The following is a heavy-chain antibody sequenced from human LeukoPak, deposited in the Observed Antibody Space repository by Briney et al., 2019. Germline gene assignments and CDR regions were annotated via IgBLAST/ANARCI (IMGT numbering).Heavy chain of an antibody. D-gene: IGHD5-18*01. J-gene: IGHJ4*02. CDR1: GGSISSYY. V-gene: IGHV4-59*01. CDR3: AREDYSYGFDY. CDR2: MYYSGST. Sequence: SETLSLTCTVSGGSISSYYWSWIRQPPGKGLEWIGYMYYSGSTNYNPSLKSRVTISVDTSKNQFSLKLSSVTAADTAVYYCAREDYSYGFDYGGQGTLVTVSS.